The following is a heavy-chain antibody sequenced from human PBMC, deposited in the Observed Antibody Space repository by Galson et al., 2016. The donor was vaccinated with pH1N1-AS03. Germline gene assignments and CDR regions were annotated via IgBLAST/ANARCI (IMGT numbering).Heavy chain of an antibody. D-gene: IGHD3-16*02. V-gene: IGHV3-30*18. J-gene: IGHJ4*02. CDR1: GFTFSNFG. Sequence: SLRLSCADSGFTFSNFGMHWVRQSPGKGLEWVAVISNSGNDKYYADSGKGRFTISRDNSKSTVYLQLNSLRAEDTAVYYCAKTTFGGVIVSGKMSLDYWGQGTLVTVSS. CDR2: ISNSGNDK. CDR3: AKTTFGGVIVSGKMSLDY.